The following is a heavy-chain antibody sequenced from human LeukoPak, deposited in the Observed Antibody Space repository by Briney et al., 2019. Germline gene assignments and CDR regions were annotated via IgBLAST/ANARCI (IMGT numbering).Heavy chain of an antibody. V-gene: IGHV3-7*01. D-gene: IGHD3-22*01. Sequence: GGSLRLSCAACGFMLSSYWMSWVRQAPGKGLEWVANINKDGSEKYYVDSVKGRFTISRDNTKNSLYLQMNSLRAEDTAVYFCARDRRLYDGRNYYLLLDFWGQGNLVTVSS. CDR2: INKDGSEK. CDR3: ARDRRLYDGRNYYLLLDF. CDR1: GFMLSSYW. J-gene: IGHJ4*02.